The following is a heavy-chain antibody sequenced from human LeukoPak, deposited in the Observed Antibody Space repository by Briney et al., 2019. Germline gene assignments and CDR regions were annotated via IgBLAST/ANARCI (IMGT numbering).Heavy chain of an antibody. CDR3: ARVRRSGWYNWFDP. CDR1: NGFDSYY. D-gene: IGHD6-19*01. V-gene: IGHV4-34*01. Sequence: SETLSLTCAVYNGFDSYYMTIVRQPPGKGLEWVGEITYRGSGNYNPSLKGRATISINVSQRQFSLSLRSVTAADTAVYYCARVRRSGWYNWFDPWGQGTLVTVSS. CDR2: ITYRGSG. J-gene: IGHJ5*02.